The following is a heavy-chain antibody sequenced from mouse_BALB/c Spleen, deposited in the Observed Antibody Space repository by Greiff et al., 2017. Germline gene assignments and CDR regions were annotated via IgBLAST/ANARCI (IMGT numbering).Heavy chain of an antibody. V-gene: IGHV14-3*02. D-gene: IGHD1-2*01. CDR2: IDPANGNT. CDR1: GFNIKDTY. J-gene: IGHJ4*01. Sequence: VQLQQSGAELVKPGASVKLSCTASGFNIKDTYMHWVKQRPEQGLEWIGRIDPANGNTKYDPKFQGKATIRADTSSNTAYLQLSSLTSEDTAVYYCAREPRRGAMDYWGQGTSVTVSS. CDR3: AREPRRGAMDY.